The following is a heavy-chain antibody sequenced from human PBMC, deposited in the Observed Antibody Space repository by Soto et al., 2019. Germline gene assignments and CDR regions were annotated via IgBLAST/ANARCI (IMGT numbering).Heavy chain of an antibody. CDR3: ARLYYDSSDYYYFDY. V-gene: IGHV4-59*08. Sequence: SETLSLTCTISGGSISSYYWSWIRQPPGRGLEWIAYIHYSGSTNYNPSLKSGVTISVDTSKNQFSLKLSSVTAADTAVYYCARLYYDSSDYYYFDYWGQGTLVTVSS. CDR2: IHYSGST. CDR1: GGSISSYY. J-gene: IGHJ4*02. D-gene: IGHD3-22*01.